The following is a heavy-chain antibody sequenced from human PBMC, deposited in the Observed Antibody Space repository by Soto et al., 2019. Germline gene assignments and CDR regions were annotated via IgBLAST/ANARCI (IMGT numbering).Heavy chain of an antibody. CDR1: GFTFSSYG. D-gene: IGHD3-22*01. V-gene: IGHV3-30*18. CDR3: AKAMYYYDSSGCLDY. CDR2: ISYDGSNK. Sequence: PGGSLRLSCAASGFTFSSYGMHWVRQAPDKGLEWVAVISYDGSNKYYADSVKGRFTISRGNSKNTLYLQMNSLRAEDTAVYYCAKAMYYYDSSGCLDYWGQGTLVTVSS. J-gene: IGHJ4*02.